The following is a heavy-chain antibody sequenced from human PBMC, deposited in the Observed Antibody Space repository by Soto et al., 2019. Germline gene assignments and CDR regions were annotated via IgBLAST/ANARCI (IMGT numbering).Heavy chain of an antibody. Sequence: EVQLVESGGGLVQPGGSLRLSCAVSGFTISTQTLNWVRQAPGKGLEWVSYMGWDFSPIYADSVKGRLTISIDNAKNSLYLQMNSLRAEDTAMYYCARDKDYAFAVWGQGTMVTVSS. CDR3: ARDKDYAFAV. J-gene: IGHJ3*01. CDR2: MGWDFSPI. V-gene: IGHV3-48*01. CDR1: GFTISTQT.